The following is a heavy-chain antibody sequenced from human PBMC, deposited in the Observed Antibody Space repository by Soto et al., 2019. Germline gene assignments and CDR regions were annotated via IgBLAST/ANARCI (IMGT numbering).Heavy chain of an antibody. Sequence: SETLSLTCTVSGGSISSGGYYWSWIRQHPGKGLEWIGYIYYSGSTYYNPSLKSRVTISVDTSKNQFSLELSSVTAADTAVYYCARRYRVGYYGMDVWGQGTTVTVSS. J-gene: IGHJ6*02. CDR3: ARRYRVGYYGMDV. D-gene: IGHD1-26*01. V-gene: IGHV4-31*03. CDR1: GGSISSGGYY. CDR2: IYYSGST.